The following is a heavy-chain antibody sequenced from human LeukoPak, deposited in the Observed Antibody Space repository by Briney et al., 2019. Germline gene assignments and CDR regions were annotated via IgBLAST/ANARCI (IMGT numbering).Heavy chain of an antibody. J-gene: IGHJ6*03. CDR3: ARATARPLVYYYMDV. V-gene: IGHV3-23*01. Sequence: QTGGSLRLSCGASGFTFSSYAMTWVRQAPGKGLEWVSGISGSGGYTYYADSVKGRFTISRDNAKNSLYLQMNSLRAEDTAVYYCARATARPLVYYYMDVWGKGTTVTVSS. CDR1: GFTFSSYA. CDR2: ISGSGGYT. D-gene: IGHD5-18*01.